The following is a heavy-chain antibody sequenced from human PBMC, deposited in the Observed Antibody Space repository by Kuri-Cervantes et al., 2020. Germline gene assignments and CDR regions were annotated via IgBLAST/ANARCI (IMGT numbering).Heavy chain of an antibody. Sequence: GESLKISCAASGFTFSSYAMHWVRQAPGKGLEWVAVISYDGSNKYYADSVKGRFTISRDNSKNTLYLQMNSLRAEDTAVYYCATAPLSGTTLSLFDYWGQGTLVTVSS. D-gene: IGHD1-7*01. J-gene: IGHJ4*02. CDR2: ISYDGSNK. V-gene: IGHV3-30-3*01. CDR1: GFTFSSYA. CDR3: ATAPLSGTTLSLFDY.